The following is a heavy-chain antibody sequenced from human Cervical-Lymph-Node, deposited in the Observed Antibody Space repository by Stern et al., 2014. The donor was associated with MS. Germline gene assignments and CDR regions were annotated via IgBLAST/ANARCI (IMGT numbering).Heavy chain of an antibody. J-gene: IGHJ4*02. CDR1: GFRFSRDW. V-gene: IGHV3-74*02. CDR3: ATDVAGRDDH. Sequence: EVQLVESGGGLVQPGGSLRLSCTASGFRFSRDWMHWVRQGQGKGLVWVSRLNEDGRITTYADSVRGRFTISRDNAKATLYLQMSDLRADDTALYYCATDVAGRDDHWGQGSQVTVS. D-gene: IGHD3-10*02. CDR2: LNEDGRIT.